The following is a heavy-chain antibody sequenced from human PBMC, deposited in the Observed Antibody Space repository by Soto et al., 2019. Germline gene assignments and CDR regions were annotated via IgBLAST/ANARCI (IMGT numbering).Heavy chain of an antibody. CDR3: TTASQQLGYYYYYGMDV. V-gene: IGHV3-15*01. Sequence: LRLSCSASGFTFSNARMSWVRQAPGKGLEWVGRIKSKTDGGTTDYAAPVKGRFTISRDDSKNTLYLQMNSLKTEDTAVYYCTTASQQLGYYYYYGMDVWGQGTTVTVSS. CDR2: IKSKTDGGTT. CDR1: GFTFSNAR. J-gene: IGHJ6*02. D-gene: IGHD6-13*01.